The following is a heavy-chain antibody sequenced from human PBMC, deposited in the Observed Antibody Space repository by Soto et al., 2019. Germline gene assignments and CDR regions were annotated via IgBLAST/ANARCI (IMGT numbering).Heavy chain of an antibody. V-gene: IGHV1-69*06. J-gene: IGHJ4*02. CDR3: ARAPMVRGVIIFRYFDY. Sequence: QVQLVQSGAEVKKPGSSVKVSCKASGGTFSSYAISWVRQAPGQGLEWMGGIIPIFGTANYAQKFQGRVTIAADKSTSTAYMELSSLRSEDTAVYYCARAPMVRGVIIFRYFDYWGQGTLVTVSS. D-gene: IGHD3-10*01. CDR2: IIPIFGTA. CDR1: GGTFSSYA.